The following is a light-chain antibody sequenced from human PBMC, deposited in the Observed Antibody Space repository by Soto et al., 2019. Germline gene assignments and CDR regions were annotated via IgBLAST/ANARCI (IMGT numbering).Light chain of an antibody. CDR3: AAWDDSLNGYV. CDR2: NTT. Sequence: QAVVTQEPSFSVSPGGTVILTCGLTSGSVSTSYYPSWYQQSPGLAPRTLIYNTTTRSSGVPDRFSGSKSGTSASLAISGLQSEDEADYYCAAWDDSLNGYVFGTGTKVTVL. CDR1: SGSVSTSYY. J-gene: IGLJ1*01. V-gene: IGLV8-61*01.